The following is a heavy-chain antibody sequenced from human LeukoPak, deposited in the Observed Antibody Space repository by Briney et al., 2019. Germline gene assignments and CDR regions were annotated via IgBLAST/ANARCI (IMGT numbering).Heavy chain of an antibody. CDR1: GYTFLNYG. Sequence: ASVKVSCKASGYTFLNYGVTWVRQAPGQGLEWLGWISAYNGNTNYVQKVQGRVTMTIDTSTSTAYMELRSLRSDDTAVYYCAYRPRRNWFDPWGQGTLVTVSS. D-gene: IGHD1-14*01. CDR3: AYRPRRNWFDP. V-gene: IGHV1-18*01. J-gene: IGHJ5*02. CDR2: ISAYNGNT.